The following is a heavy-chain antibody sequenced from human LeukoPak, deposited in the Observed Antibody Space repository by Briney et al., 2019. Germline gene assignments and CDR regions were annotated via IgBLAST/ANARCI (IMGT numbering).Heavy chain of an antibody. CDR1: GFTFSTYA. J-gene: IGHJ4*02. V-gene: IGHV3-30-3*01. CDR2: ISHDGSNK. D-gene: IGHD2-2*01. Sequence: GGSLRLSCAASGFTFSTYAMHWVRQAPGKGLEWVAVISHDGSNKYYADSVKGRFTISRDNSKNTLYLQMNSLRAEDTAVYYCARDQNARIVVVPAALDYWGQGTLVTVSS. CDR3: ARDQNARIVVVPAALDY.